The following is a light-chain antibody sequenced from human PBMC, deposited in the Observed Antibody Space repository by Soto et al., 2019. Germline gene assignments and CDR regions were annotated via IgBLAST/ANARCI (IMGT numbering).Light chain of an antibody. Sequence: DIVMTQSPDSLAVSLGERATINCKSSQSVLYSSNNKNYLAWYQQKPGQPPKLLIYWASTRESGVPDRFSGSGSGTDVTLPISSLQAEDVAVYYCQQYYSTPLTFGGGTKVEIK. CDR2: WAS. J-gene: IGKJ4*01. V-gene: IGKV4-1*01. CDR3: QQYYSTPLT. CDR1: QSVLYSSNNKNY.